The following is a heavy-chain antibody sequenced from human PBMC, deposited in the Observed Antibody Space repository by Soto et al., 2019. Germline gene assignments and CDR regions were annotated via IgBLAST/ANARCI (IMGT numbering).Heavy chain of an antibody. CDR3: ARHLRGYSYGKRYYYYYGMDV. Sequence: PGESLKISCKGSGYSFTGYWISWVRQMPGKGLEWMGRIDPSDSYTNYSPSFQGHVTISADKSISTAYLQWSSLKASDTAMYYCARHLRGYSYGKRYYYYYGMDVWGQGTTVTVSS. CDR2: IDPSDSYT. J-gene: IGHJ6*02. D-gene: IGHD5-18*01. CDR1: GYSFTGYW. V-gene: IGHV5-10-1*01.